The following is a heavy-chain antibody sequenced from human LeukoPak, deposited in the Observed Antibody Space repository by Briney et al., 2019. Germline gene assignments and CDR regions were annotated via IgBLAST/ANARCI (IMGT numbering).Heavy chain of an antibody. D-gene: IGHD3-22*01. CDR3: AKRGVVIRVILVGFHKEAYYFDS. V-gene: IGHV3-23*01. CDR2: ISDIGGRT. Sequence: GGSLRLSCAVSGITLSNYGISWVRQAPGKGLEWVEGISDIGGRTSYADSVKGRFTISRDNPKNTLYLQMNSLRAEDTAVYFCAKRGVVIRVILVGFHKEAYYFDSWGQGALVTASS. CDR1: GITLSNYG. J-gene: IGHJ4*02.